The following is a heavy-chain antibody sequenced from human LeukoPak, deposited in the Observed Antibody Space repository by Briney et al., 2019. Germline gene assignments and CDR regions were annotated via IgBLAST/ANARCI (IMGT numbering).Heavy chain of an antibody. D-gene: IGHD3-10*01. CDR1: GYSFTSYW. CDR2: IYPGDSDT. J-gene: IGHJ4*02. Sequence: GESLKISCKGSGYSFTSYWIGWVRQMPGKGLEWMGIIYPGDSDTRYSPSFQGQVTISADKSISTAYLQWSSLKASDTAMYYCARAQGGVDYYGSGTGYFDYWGQGTLVTVSS. V-gene: IGHV5-51*01. CDR3: ARAQGGVDYYGSGTGYFDY.